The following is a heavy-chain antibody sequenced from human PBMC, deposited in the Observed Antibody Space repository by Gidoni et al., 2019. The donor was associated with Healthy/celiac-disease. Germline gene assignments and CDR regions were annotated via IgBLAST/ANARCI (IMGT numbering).Heavy chain of an antibody. CDR3: ARDIAAAGSRLTGSFDY. CDR2: ISSSSSYI. Sequence: EVQLVESGGGLVKPGGPLRLSCAASGFTFSSYSMNWVRQAPGKGLEWVSSISSSSSYIYYADSVKGRFTISRDNAKNSLYLQMNSLRAEDTAVYYCARDIAAAGSRLTGSFDYWGQGTLVTVSS. V-gene: IGHV3-21*01. J-gene: IGHJ4*02. D-gene: IGHD6-13*01. CDR1: GFTFSSYS.